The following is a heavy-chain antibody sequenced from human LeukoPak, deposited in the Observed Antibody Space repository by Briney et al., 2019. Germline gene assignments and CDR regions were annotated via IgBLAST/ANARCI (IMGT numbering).Heavy chain of an antibody. J-gene: IGHJ4*02. CDR1: GFTFGDYS. CDR3: TPIRLPYYYGSGSPAPYY. D-gene: IGHD3-10*01. V-gene: IGHV3-49*03. Sequence: GGSLRLSCIGSGFTFGDYSMSWYRQAPGKGLEWVSFIRSKVYGGTTQYAASVKGRFIISRDDSKSIAYLQMNSLKTEDTAVYYCTPIRLPYYYGSGSPAPYYWGQGTLVTVSS. CDR2: IRSKVYGGTT.